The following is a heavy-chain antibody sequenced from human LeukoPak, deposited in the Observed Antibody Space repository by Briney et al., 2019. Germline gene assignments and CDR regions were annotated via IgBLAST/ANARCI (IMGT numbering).Heavy chain of an antibody. Sequence: GGSLRLSCAASGFTFSSHSMNWVRQAPGKGPEWVSHITASGTAMFYADSVKGRFTISRDNAKNSLYLQMNSLRDEDTAVYYCTSSGSYRFDYWGQGTLVTVSS. CDR1: GFTFSSHS. D-gene: IGHD1-26*01. V-gene: IGHV3-48*02. CDR2: ITASGTAM. J-gene: IGHJ4*02. CDR3: TSSGSYRFDY.